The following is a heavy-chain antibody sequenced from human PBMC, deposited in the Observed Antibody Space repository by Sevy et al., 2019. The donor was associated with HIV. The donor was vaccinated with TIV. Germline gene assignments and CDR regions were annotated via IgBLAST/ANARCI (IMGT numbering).Heavy chain of an antibody. CDR2: ISSSGSTI. Sequence: GGSLRLSCAASGFTFSDYYMSWIRQAPGKGLEWVSYISSSGSTIYYADSVKGRFTITRDNAKNSLYLQMNSLRAEDTAVYYCARDYFPPSGYDWLDYWGQGTLVTVSP. J-gene: IGHJ4*02. CDR1: GFTFSDYY. CDR3: ARDYFPPSGYDWLDY. V-gene: IGHV3-11*01. D-gene: IGHD5-12*01.